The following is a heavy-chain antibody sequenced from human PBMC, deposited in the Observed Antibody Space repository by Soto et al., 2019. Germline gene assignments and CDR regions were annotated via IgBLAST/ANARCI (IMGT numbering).Heavy chain of an antibody. CDR3: ARMCYDFWSGYTYDPNWFDP. D-gene: IGHD3-3*01. CDR2: ISAYNGNT. J-gene: IGHJ5*02. CDR1: GYTFTSYG. Sequence: ASVKVSCKASGYTFTSYGISWVRQAPGQGLEWMGWISAYNGNTNYAQKLQGRVTMTTDTSTSTAYMELRSLRSDDTAVYYCARMCYDFWSGYTYDPNWFDPWGQGTLVTVSS. V-gene: IGHV1-18*01.